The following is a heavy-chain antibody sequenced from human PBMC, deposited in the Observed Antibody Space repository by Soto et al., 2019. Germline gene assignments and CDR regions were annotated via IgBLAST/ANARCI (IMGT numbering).Heavy chain of an antibody. CDR2: ISSSSNYI. Sequence: PGGSLRLSCAASRFTFSLYSMTWVRQAPGKGLGWVSTISSSSNYIYHADSVKGRFTITRDTAENSLYLQTNSLRAEDTAAYHCPRVYGSGFLAAFDIWGQGTMVTASS. D-gene: IGHD3-10*01. V-gene: IGHV3-21*01. J-gene: IGHJ3*02. CDR3: PRVYGSGFLAAFDI. CDR1: RFTFSLYS.